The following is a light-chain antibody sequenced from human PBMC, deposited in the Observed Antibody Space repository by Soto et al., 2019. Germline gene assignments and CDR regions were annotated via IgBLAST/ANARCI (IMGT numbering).Light chain of an antibody. CDR2: LAS. J-gene: IGKJ4*01. V-gene: IGKV1-9*01. CDR3: QSLNRFPHS. CDR1: QGISSY. Sequence: IQLTQSPSSLSASVGDRVTITCRASQGISSYLAWYQQKPGKAPKRLIYLASTLHSGVPSSFSGSGSGTDFSLTISSLQPGDAATYYCQSLNRFPHSFGGGTKVDIK.